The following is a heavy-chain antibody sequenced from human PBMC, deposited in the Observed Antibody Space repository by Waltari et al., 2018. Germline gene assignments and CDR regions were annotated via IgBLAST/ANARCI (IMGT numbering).Heavy chain of an antibody. J-gene: IGHJ4*02. V-gene: IGHV4-4*02. CDR3: ARDRGRGLYLDS. D-gene: IGHD2-15*01. CDR2: VRRSGRT. Sequence: QLQLQESGPGLVKPSGTLSLTCGVSGDSMSSTDVWNWVRQPPGKGLEWIGLVRRSGRTNYTPSFGSRVTVARYTYNNHCSLRLTPATAADTAVYFCARDRGRGLYLDSWGPGILVTVSP. CDR1: GDSMSSTDV.